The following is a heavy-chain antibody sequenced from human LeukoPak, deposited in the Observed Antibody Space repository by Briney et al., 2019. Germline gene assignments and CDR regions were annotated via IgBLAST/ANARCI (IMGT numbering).Heavy chain of an antibody. D-gene: IGHD4-17*01. Sequence: SVKVSCKASGGTFSSYAISWVRQAPGQGLEWMGGIIPIFGTANYAQKFQGRVTITTDESTSTAYMELSSLRSEDTAVYYCARGHGDHEVYFDYWGQGTLSPSPQ. V-gene: IGHV1-69*05. J-gene: IGHJ4*02. CDR3: ARGHGDHEVYFDY. CDR1: GGTFSSYA. CDR2: IIPIFGTA.